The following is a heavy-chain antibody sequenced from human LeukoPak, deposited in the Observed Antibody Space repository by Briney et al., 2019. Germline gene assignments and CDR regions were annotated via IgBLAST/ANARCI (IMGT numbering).Heavy chain of an antibody. CDR1: GFTFSSYW. J-gene: IGHJ4*02. V-gene: IGHV3-7*03. CDR3: ARGRYDILTGYSDY. CDR2: IKQDGSKK. D-gene: IGHD3-9*01. Sequence: GGSLRLSCAASGFTFSSYWMTWVRQAPGKGLEWVANIKQDGSKKNYVDSVKGRFTISRDNAKNSLYLQMNSLRAEDTAVYYCARGRYDILTGYSDYWGQGTLVTVSS.